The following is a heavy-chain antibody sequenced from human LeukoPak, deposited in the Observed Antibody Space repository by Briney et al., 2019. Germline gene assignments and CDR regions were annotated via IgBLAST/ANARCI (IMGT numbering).Heavy chain of an antibody. V-gene: IGHV3-7*03. D-gene: IGHD1-26*01. Sequence: SGGSLRLSCAASGFTFSRHWMTWVRQAPGKGLEWVANIDQNGSEKLYVDSVKGRFTISRDNSKNTLYLQMNSLRAEDTAVYYCAKNTVTVSGYYFDYWGQGTLVTVSS. CDR1: GFTFSRHW. CDR2: IDQNGSEK. CDR3: AKNTVTVSGYYFDY. J-gene: IGHJ4*02.